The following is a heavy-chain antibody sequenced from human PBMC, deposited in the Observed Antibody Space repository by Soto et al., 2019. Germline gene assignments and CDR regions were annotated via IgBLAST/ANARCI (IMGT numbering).Heavy chain of an antibody. Sequence: GPVKVFRQAAGYPLHRYYKQWVRQAPGQGLEWMGIINPSGGGTSYAQKFQGRVTMTRDTSTSTVYMELSSLRSEDTAVYYCAKDSYSSTYGYWGQGTLVTSPQ. CDR3: AKDSYSSTYGY. CDR2: INPSGGGT. V-gene: IGHV1-46*02. D-gene: IGHD6-19*01. J-gene: IGHJ4*02. CDR1: GYPLHRYY.